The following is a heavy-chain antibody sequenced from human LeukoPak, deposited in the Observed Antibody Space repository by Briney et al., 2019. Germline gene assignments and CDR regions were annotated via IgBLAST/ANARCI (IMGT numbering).Heavy chain of an antibody. CDR3: ARARNTYYYDSSGYYYDY. V-gene: IGHV1-2*02. J-gene: IGHJ4*02. Sequence: ASVKVSCKASGYTFTGYYMHWVRQAPGQGLEWMGWINPNSGGTNYAQKFQGRVTMTRDTSISTAYMELSRLRSDDTAVYYCARARNTYYYDSSGYYYDYWGQGTLVTVSS. D-gene: IGHD3-22*01. CDR2: INPNSGGT. CDR1: GYTFTGYY.